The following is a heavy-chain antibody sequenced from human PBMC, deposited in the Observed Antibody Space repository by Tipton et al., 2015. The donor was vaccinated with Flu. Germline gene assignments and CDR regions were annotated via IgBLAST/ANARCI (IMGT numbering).Heavy chain of an antibody. CDR1: GFTFSNYW. CDR3: AKDGWDTSGWYPFDY. J-gene: IGHJ4*02. Sequence: SLRLSCAASGFTFSNYWISWVRQAPGKGLEWVAFIRHDESDKYYADSVKGRFTISRDNSKNALYLLISSLRAEDTAVYYCAKDGWDTSGWYPFDYWGQGTLVTVSS. D-gene: IGHD6-19*01. CDR2: IRHDESDK. V-gene: IGHV3-30*02.